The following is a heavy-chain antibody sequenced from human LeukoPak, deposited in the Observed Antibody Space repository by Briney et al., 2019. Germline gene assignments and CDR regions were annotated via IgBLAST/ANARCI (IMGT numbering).Heavy chain of an antibody. V-gene: IGHV1-18*04. CDR2: TSYNGNT. J-gene: IGHJ4*02. CDR1: SYTCSNYG. D-gene: IGHD6-19*01. Sequence: ASVKVSCKASSYTCSNYGISWVRQAPGLGLEWMGWTSYNGNTNYAQKFQDRVTMTTDTSTTTAYMELRSLESDDTAVYYCARHSGSGWQALGYWGQGTLVTVSS. CDR3: ARHSGSGWQALGY.